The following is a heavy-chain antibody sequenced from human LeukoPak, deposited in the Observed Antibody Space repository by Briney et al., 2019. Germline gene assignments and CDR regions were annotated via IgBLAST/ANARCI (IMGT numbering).Heavy chain of an antibody. CDR1: GGSISSGGYS. Sequence: PSETLSLTCAVSGGSISSGGYSWSWIRQPPGKGLEWIGYIYHSGSTYYNPSLKSRVTISVDRSKNQFSLKLSSVTAADTAVYYCARGSIRYFALSYFDYWGQGTLVTVSS. D-gene: IGHD3-9*01. CDR2: IYHSGST. J-gene: IGHJ4*02. V-gene: IGHV4-30-2*01. CDR3: ARGSIRYFALSYFDY.